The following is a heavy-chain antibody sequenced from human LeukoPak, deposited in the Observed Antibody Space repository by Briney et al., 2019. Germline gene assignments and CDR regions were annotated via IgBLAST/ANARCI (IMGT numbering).Heavy chain of an antibody. J-gene: IGHJ4*02. D-gene: IGHD1-26*01. Sequence: SETLSLTCAVYGGSFSGYYWSWIRQPPGKGLEWIGEINHSGSTNYNPSLKSRVTISVDTSKNQFSLKLSSVTAADTAVYYCARGIYSGSYWSTWGQGTLVTVSS. V-gene: IGHV4-34*01. CDR2: INHSGST. CDR3: ARGIYSGSYWST. CDR1: GGSFSGYY.